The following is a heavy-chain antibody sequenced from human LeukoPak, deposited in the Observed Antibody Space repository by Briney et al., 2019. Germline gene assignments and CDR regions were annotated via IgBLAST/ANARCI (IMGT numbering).Heavy chain of an antibody. CDR3: ARGSVYSSSSADY. V-gene: IGHV1-2*02. J-gene: IGHJ4*02. CDR2: INPNSGGV. CDR1: GYTFNSFF. Sequence: ASVKVSCKASGYTFNSFFIHWVRRAPGQGLEWMGWINPNSGGVNYAQTFQGRIALTRDTSATTVYMELTSLTSDDTAVYYCARGSVYSSSSADYWGLGTLVTVSS. D-gene: IGHD6-6*01.